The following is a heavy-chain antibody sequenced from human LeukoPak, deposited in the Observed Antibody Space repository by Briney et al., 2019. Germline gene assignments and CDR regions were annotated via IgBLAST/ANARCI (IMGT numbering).Heavy chain of an antibody. CDR3: ARCPDYGDYNWFDP. V-gene: IGHV1-46*01. J-gene: IGHJ5*02. D-gene: IGHD4-17*01. Sequence: ASVKVSCKASGYTFTNYYVHWVRQAPGQGLEWMGMINASGGSTSYAQKFQGRGTMTRDTSTSTAYMELSSLRSEDTAMYYCARCPDYGDYNWFDPWGQGALVTVSS. CDR1: GYTFTNYY. CDR2: INASGGST.